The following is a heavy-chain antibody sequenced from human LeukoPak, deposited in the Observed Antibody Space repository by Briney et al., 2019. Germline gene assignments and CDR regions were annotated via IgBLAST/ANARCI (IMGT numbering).Heavy chain of an antibody. Sequence: PSETLSLTCAVSGYSISSGYYWAWIRQTPGKGLEWIGYIYYSGSTNYNPSLKSRVTISVDTSKNQFSLKLSSVTAADTAVYYCARDNYGGNFPNWFDPWGQGTLVTVSS. J-gene: IGHJ5*02. V-gene: IGHV4-61*01. CDR1: GYSISSGYY. CDR2: IYYSGST. CDR3: ARDNYGGNFPNWFDP. D-gene: IGHD4-23*01.